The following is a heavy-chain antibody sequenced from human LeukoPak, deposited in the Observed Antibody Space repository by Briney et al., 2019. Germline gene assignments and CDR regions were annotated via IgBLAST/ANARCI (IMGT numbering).Heavy chain of an antibody. D-gene: IGHD2-2*01. Sequence: GESLKISCKGSGYSFTSYWIGWVRQMPGKGLEWMGIIYPGDSDTRYSPSFQGQVTISADKSISTAYLQWSSLKASDTAMCYCARKTLRQDIVVVPAANDAFDIWGQGTMVTVSS. CDR2: IYPGDSDT. V-gene: IGHV5-51*01. CDR3: ARKTLRQDIVVVPAANDAFDI. CDR1: GYSFTSYW. J-gene: IGHJ3*02.